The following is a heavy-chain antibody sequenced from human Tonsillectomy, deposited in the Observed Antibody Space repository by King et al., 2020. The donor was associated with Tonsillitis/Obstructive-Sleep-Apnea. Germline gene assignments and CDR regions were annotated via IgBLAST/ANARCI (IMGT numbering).Heavy chain of an antibody. J-gene: IGHJ2*01. D-gene: IGHD2-21*02. CDR1: GFTFSSYW. CDR2: IKQDGREK. V-gene: IGHV3-7*03. CDR3: ARHLGADFLHWYFDL. Sequence: VQLVESGGGLVQPGGSLRLSCAASGFTFSSYWMSWVRQAPGKGLEWVANIKQDGREKYYVDSVKGRFTISRDNAKNSLYLRMNSLRAEDTAMYYCARHLGADFLHWYFDLWGRGTLITVSS.